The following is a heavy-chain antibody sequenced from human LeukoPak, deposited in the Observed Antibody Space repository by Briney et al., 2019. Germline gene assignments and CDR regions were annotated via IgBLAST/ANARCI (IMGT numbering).Heavy chain of an antibody. D-gene: IGHD1-26*01. V-gene: IGHV3-23*01. CDR1: GFTFSSYA. Sequence: PGGSLRLSCAASGFTFSSYAMSWVRQAPGKGLEWVSAISGSGGSTYYADSVKGRFTISRDNSKSTLYLQMNSLRAEDTAVYYCAKDSHGSYGPPDYWGQGTLVTVSS. CDR2: ISGSGGST. J-gene: IGHJ4*02. CDR3: AKDSHGSYGPPDY.